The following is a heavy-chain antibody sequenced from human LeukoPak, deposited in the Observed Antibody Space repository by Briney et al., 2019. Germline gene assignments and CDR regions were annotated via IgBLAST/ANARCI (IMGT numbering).Heavy chain of an antibody. CDR1: GFTFSSYA. D-gene: IGHD3-22*01. CDR2: ISYDGSNK. CDR3: ARDHYYDSSGYEGWYFDY. V-gene: IGHV3-30*04. Sequence: GGSLRLSCAASGFTFSSYAMHWVRQAPGKGLEWVAVISYDGSNKYYADSVKGRFTISRDNSKNTLYLQMNSLRAEDTAVYYCARDHYYDSSGYEGWYFDYWGQGTLVTVSS. J-gene: IGHJ4*02.